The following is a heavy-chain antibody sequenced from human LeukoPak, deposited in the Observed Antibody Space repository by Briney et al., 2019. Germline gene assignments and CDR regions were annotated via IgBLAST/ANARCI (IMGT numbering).Heavy chain of an antibody. CDR3: AVVNYYDSSGPPDY. V-gene: IGHV3-30*03. CDR2: ISYDGSNK. Sequence: GGSLRLSCAASGFTFSSYGMHWVRQAPGKGLEWGAVISYDGSNKYYADSVKGRFTISRDNSKNTLYLQMNSLRAEDTAVCYCAVVNYYDSSGPPDYWGQGTLVTVSS. J-gene: IGHJ4*02. D-gene: IGHD3-22*01. CDR1: GFTFSSYG.